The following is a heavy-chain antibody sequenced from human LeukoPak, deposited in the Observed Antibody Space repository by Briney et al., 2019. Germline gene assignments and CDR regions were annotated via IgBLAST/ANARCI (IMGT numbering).Heavy chain of an antibody. CDR3: ARDNSWTAAMVSYYYGMDV. D-gene: IGHD5-18*01. J-gene: IGHJ6*02. CDR2: IYTSGST. V-gene: IGHV4-4*07. Sequence: TSETLSLTCTVSGGSISSYYWSWIRQPAGKGLEWIGRIYTSGSTNYNPSLKSRVTMSVDTSKNQFSLKLSSVTAADKAVYYCARDNSWTAAMVSYYYGMDVWGQGTTVTVSS. CDR1: GGSISSYY.